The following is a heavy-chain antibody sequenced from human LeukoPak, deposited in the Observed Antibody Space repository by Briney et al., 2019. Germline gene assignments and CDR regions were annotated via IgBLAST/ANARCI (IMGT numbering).Heavy chain of an antibody. Sequence: GGSLRLSCAASGFNFSAYGMHWVRQAPGKGLEWVTFIRCDGNIKYYADSVKGRFTISRDNSRNTLDLQMNSLRVEDTAVYYCAKPTSLKDANYGLTVTNFWGQGILVTVSS. CDR3: AKPTSLKDANYGLTVTNF. J-gene: IGHJ4*02. V-gene: IGHV3-30*02. CDR1: GFNFSAYG. CDR2: IRCDGNIK. D-gene: IGHD3-10*01.